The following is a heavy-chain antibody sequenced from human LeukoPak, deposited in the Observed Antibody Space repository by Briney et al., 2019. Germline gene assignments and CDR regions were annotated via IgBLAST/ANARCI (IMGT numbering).Heavy chain of an antibody. D-gene: IGHD3-22*01. V-gene: IGHV4-39*07. CDR2: IYHSEST. Sequence: SETLSPTCAVSGDSINSRSYYWAWIRQPPGKGLEWIGSIYHSESTYYNPSLKSRVTISLDTSKNQFSLRLSSVTAADTAVYYCARRRGDYDSSGYVPRAFDIWGQGTMVTVSS. CDR3: ARRRGDYDSSGYVPRAFDI. CDR1: GDSINSRSYY. J-gene: IGHJ3*02.